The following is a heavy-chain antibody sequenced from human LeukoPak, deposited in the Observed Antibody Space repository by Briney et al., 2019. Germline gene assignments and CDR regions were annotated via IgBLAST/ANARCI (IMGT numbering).Heavy chain of an antibody. V-gene: IGHV4-4*07. CDR3: ARDVRNYGDPYNWFDP. J-gene: IGHJ5*02. D-gene: IGHD4-17*01. Sequence: SETLSLTCTVSGGSISSYYWSWIRQPAGKGLEWIGRIYTSGSTNYNPSLKSRVTMSVDTSKNQFSLKLSSVTAADTAVYYCARDVRNYGDPYNWFDPWGQGTLVTVSS. CDR2: IYTSGST. CDR1: GGSISSYY.